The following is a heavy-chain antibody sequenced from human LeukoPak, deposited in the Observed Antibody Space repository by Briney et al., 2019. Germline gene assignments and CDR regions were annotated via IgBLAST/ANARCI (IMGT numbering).Heavy chain of an antibody. CDR3: ARGIWSGYYYDC. CDR1: GFTVSSNY. D-gene: IGHD3-3*01. J-gene: IGHJ4*02. Sequence: GGSLRLSCAASGFTVSSNYMSWVRQAPGKGLEWVSVIYSGGSTYYADSVKGRFTISRDNSKNTLCLQMNSLRAEDTAVYYCARGIWSGYYYDCWGQGTLVTVSS. CDR2: IYSGGST. V-gene: IGHV3-66*02.